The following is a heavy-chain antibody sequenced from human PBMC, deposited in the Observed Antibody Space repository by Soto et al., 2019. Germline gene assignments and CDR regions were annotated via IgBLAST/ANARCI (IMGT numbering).Heavy chain of an antibody. Sequence: ASVKVSCKASGYTFTGYYMHWVRQAPGQGLEWMGWINPNSGGTNYAQKFQGRVTMTRDTSISTAYMELSRLRSDDTAVYYCARALQPYYDFWSGYLDYWGQGTLVTVSS. CDR1: GYTFTGYY. J-gene: IGHJ4*02. CDR2: INPNSGGT. CDR3: ARALQPYYDFWSGYLDY. D-gene: IGHD3-3*01. V-gene: IGHV1-2*02.